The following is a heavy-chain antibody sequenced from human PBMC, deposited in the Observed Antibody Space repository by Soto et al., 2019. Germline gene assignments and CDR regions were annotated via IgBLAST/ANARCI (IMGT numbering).Heavy chain of an antibody. CDR1: GFTFSSYA. V-gene: IGHV3-23*01. D-gene: IGHD2-2*01. J-gene: IGHJ6*02. CDR3: AKDLPAASYYYYGMDV. Sequence: EVQLLESGGGLVQPGGSLRLSCAASGFTFSSYAMSWVRQAPGKGPEWVSAISGSGGSTYYADSVKGRFIISRDNSKNTLYLQMNSLRAEDTAVYYCAKDLPAASYYYYGMDVWGQGTTVTVSS. CDR2: ISGSGGST.